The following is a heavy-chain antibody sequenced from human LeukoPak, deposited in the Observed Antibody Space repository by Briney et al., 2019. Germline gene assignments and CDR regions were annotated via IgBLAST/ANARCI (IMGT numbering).Heavy chain of an antibody. D-gene: IGHD1-26*01. CDR2: IYHSGTT. J-gene: IGHJ4*02. CDR3: ARHPTSGSYS. Sequence: KPSETLSLTCAVSDYSISSCYYWGWIRQPPGKGLEWIGSIYHSGTTYCNPPLKARVPISVDTSKTQFSLKLSSVTAADTAVYSCARHPTSGSYSWGQGTLVTVSS. CDR1: DYSISSCYY. V-gene: IGHV4-38-2*01.